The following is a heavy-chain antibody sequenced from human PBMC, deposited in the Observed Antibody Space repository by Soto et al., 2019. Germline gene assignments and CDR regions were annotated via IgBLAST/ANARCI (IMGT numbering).Heavy chain of an antibody. V-gene: IGHV3-30*18. CDR1: GFTFTDYG. J-gene: IGHJ6*02. CDR3: AKDYGDAGGVVAL. CDR2: ISYDGSNK. D-gene: IGHD4-17*01. Sequence: QVHLVESGGGVVQPGTSLRLSCAASGFTFTDYGMHWVRQAPGKGLEWVAVISYDGSNKYYADSVKGRFTISRDNSKSTVYRQMNSLRAEDTAVYQCAKDYGDAGGVVALWGQGTTVTVSS.